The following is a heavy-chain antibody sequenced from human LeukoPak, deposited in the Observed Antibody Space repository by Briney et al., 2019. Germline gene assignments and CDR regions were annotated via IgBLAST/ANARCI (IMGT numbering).Heavy chain of an antibody. J-gene: IGHJ4*02. CDR1: GFTFSSYS. Sequence: GGSLRLFCAASGFTFSSYSMNWVRQAPGKGLEWVSSISSSSSYIYYADSVKGRFTISRDNAKNSLYLQMNSLRAEDTAVYYCARDPQRNGYIYGPIFDYWGQGTLVTVSS. D-gene: IGHD5-18*01. CDR2: ISSSSSYI. V-gene: IGHV3-21*01. CDR3: ARDPQRNGYIYGPIFDY.